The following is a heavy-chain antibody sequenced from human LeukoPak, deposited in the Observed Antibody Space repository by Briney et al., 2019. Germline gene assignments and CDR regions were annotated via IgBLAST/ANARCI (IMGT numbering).Heavy chain of an antibody. Sequence: GGSLRLSCAASGFTFRNHGMHWVRQSPGKGLEWVAVISFDGRIKYYGDSAKGRFTISRDNSKNTLYLQMNSLRAEDTAVYYCAAAGRGIAAAIDYWGQGTLVTVSS. J-gene: IGHJ4*02. CDR2: ISFDGRIK. CDR3: AAAGRGIAAAIDY. CDR1: GFTFRNHG. V-gene: IGHV3-30*03. D-gene: IGHD6-13*01.